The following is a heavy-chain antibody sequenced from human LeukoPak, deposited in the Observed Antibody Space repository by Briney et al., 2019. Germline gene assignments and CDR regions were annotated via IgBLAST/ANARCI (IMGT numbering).Heavy chain of an antibody. CDR3: ASAYSGHCSSTSCSDY. Sequence: GASVKVSCKASGGTFSSYAISWVRQAPGQGLEWMGGIIPIFGTANYAQKFQGRVTITADESTSTAYMGLSSLRSEDTAVYYCASAYSGHCSSTSCSDYWGQGTLVTVSS. D-gene: IGHD2-2*01. J-gene: IGHJ4*02. CDR2: IIPIFGTA. V-gene: IGHV1-69*13. CDR1: GGTFSSYA.